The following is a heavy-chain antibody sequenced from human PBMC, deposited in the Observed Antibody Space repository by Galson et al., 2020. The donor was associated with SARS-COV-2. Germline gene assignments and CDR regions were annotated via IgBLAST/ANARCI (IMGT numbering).Heavy chain of an antibody. J-gene: IGHJ5*02. CDR3: ARSYDDFATWFDP. Sequence: ASVKVSCKASGYTFTNYEINWVRQAPGQGREWMGWMNPNSGNTGYAQKFQGRVTMTMTTSISTAYMELNRLTSEDTAVYYCARSYDDFATWFDPWGQGTLGTVPS. D-gene: IGHD4-17*01. CDR2: MNPNSGNT. V-gene: IGHV1-8*01. CDR1: GYTFTNYE.